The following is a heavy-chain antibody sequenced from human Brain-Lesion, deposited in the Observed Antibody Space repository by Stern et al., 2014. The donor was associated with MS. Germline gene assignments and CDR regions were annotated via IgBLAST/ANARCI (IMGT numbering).Heavy chain of an antibody. CDR3: ATLSPGAGGNYYRHFDY. CDR2: FDPEAGEK. Sequence: QVQLVESGAEVKKPGASVKVSCKVFGYTLTELSMHWVRQAPRKGLEWMGGFDPEAGEKIYAQKFQGRVTMTEDTSTDTAYMELSSLRSEDTAVYYCATLSPGAGGNYYRHFDYWGQGTLVTVSS. V-gene: IGHV1-24*01. CDR1: GYTLTELS. J-gene: IGHJ4*02. D-gene: IGHD1-26*01.